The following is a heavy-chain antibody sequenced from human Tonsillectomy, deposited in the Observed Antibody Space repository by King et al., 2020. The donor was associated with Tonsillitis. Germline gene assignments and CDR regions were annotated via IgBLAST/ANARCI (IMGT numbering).Heavy chain of an antibody. D-gene: IGHD1-1*01. J-gene: IGHJ4*02. CDR2: ISYDGSNK. V-gene: IGHV3-30-3*01. CDR1: GFTFSNYA. Sequence: LQLVQSGGGVVQPGRSLRLSCAASGFTFSNYAMHWVRQAPGKGLEWVAVISYDGSNKYYADTVKGRFTISRDNSRNTLYLQMNSLRVEDTAVYYCARDARQKTVTTFDYWGRGTLVTVSS. CDR3: ARDARQKTVTTFDY.